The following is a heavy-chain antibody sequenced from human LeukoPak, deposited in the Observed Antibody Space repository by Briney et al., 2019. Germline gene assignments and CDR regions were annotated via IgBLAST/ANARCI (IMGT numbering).Heavy chain of an antibody. J-gene: IGHJ4*02. V-gene: IGHV4-4*07. CDR3: ARARYYYDSSGYRYHYFDY. D-gene: IGHD3-22*01. CDR2: IYTSGST. Sequence: SETLSLTCTVSGGSISSYYWSWIRQPAGKGLEWIGRIYTSGSTNYNPFLKSRVTMSVDTSKNQFSLKLSSVTAADTAVYYCARARYYYDSSGYRYHYFDYWGQGTLVTVSS. CDR1: GGSISSYY.